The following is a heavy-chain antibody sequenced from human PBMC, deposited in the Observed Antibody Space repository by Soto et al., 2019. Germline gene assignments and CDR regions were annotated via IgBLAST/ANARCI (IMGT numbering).Heavy chain of an antibody. Sequence: EVQLVESGGGLVQPGWSLRLSCAASGFTFDDYAMHWVRQAPGKGLEWVSGVSWDSAETGYADPVKGRFAISRDNAKNSLYLQMNSLRGEDTALYYCAKLGCSRSTCHLYDYMDVWGKGTTVTVSS. J-gene: IGHJ6*03. CDR2: VSWDSAET. CDR3: AKLGCSRSTCHLYDYMDV. V-gene: IGHV3-9*01. D-gene: IGHD2-2*01. CDR1: GFTFDDYA.